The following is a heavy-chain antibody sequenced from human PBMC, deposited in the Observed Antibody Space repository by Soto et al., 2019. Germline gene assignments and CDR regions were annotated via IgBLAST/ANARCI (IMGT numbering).Heavy chain of an antibody. D-gene: IGHD3-10*01. Sequence: PSETLSLTCAVSGGSISSGGYSWSWIRQPPGKGLEWIGYIYHRGSTYYNPSLKSRVTISVDRSKNQFSLKLSSVTDADTAVYYCAREDCNMVRGAHCRWFDPWGQGTLVTVSS. CDR2: IYHRGST. CDR1: GGSISSGGYS. CDR3: AREDCNMVRGAHCRWFDP. J-gene: IGHJ5*02. V-gene: IGHV4-30-2*01.